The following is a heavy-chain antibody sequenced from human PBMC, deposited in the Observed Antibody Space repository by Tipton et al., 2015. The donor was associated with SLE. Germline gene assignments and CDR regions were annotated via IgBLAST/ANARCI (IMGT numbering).Heavy chain of an antibody. J-gene: IGHJ4*02. CDR2: IYNTGTT. D-gene: IGHD5-12*01. V-gene: IGHV4-31*03. CDR3: AREYSGYDYRTFDH. CDR1: GASIRSDGYY. Sequence: GLVKPSQTLSLTCTVSGASIRSDGYYWTWIRQHPGKGLEWIGYIYNTGTTYSNPSLKSRITISVDTSKNQFSLKLRSVTAADTAVYYCAREYSGYDYRTFDHWGQGTLVTVSS.